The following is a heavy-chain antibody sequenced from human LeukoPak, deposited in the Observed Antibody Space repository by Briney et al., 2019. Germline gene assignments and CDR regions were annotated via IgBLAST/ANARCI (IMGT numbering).Heavy chain of an antibody. J-gene: IGHJ4*02. CDR3: ARGRVAMADY. V-gene: IGHV4-38-2*02. CDR1: GYSISSGYY. CDR2: IYHSGST. Sequence: SETLSLTCTVSGYSISSGYYWGWIRQPPGKGLEWIGSIYHSGSTYYNPSLESRVTISVDTSKNQFSLKLSSVTAADTAVYYCARGRVAMADYWGQGTLVTVSS. D-gene: IGHD2-15*01.